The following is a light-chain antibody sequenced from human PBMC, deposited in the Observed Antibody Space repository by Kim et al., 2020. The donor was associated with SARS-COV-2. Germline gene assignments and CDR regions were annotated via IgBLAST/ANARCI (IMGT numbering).Light chain of an antibody. CDR3: ASWDGSLNGWV. CDR1: SADIGSYT. Sequence: GQRVTVSCSGSSADIGSYTVNWYQHHPGTAPKVLIHSNDKRPSGVPDRFSGSKSGTSASLAISGLQSEDEAGYYCASWDGSLNGWVFGGGTQLTVL. J-gene: IGLJ3*02. V-gene: IGLV1-44*01. CDR2: SND.